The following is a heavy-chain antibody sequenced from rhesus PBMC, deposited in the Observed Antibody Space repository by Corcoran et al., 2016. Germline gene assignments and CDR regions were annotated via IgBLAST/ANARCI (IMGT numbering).Heavy chain of an antibody. CDR1: GGSFSDYS. J-gene: IGHJ4*01. Sequence: EVQLVVSGGGLAEPGGSLRLSCAASGGSFSDYSMYWVRQAPGKWLEWVSCLSYTGGGTYYADSVKGRFTISRETAKNTLYLQMDSLRGEDTAVYYCARAGWGSNYWGQGVLVTVSS. V-gene: IGHV3S18*01. CDR3: ARAGWGSNY. D-gene: IGHD7-45*01. CDR2: LSYTGGGT.